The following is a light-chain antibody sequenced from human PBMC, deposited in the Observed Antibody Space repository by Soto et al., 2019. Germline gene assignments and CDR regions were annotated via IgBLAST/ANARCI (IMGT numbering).Light chain of an antibody. J-gene: IGKJ1*01. CDR2: GAS. Sequence: LSLSPGERATLSCSASQSVSSSYLAWYQQKPGQAPRLLTYGASSRATGIPDRFSGSGSGTDFTLTISRLEPEDFAVYYCQQYGSSPWTFGQGTKVDIK. CDR1: QSVSSSY. CDR3: QQYGSSPWT. V-gene: IGKV3-20*01.